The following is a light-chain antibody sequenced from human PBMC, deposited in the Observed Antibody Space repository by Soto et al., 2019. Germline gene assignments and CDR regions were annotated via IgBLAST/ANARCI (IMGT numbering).Light chain of an antibody. V-gene: IGKV1-9*01. Sequence: DIQLTQSPSFLSASVGDRVTITCRASQGISSYLAWYQQRPGKAPNLLIYAASTLQSGVPSRFSGSGSGTEFTLTISSLQPEDFAIFYCQQLNSYPRTFGQGTKLEIK. CDR3: QQLNSYPRT. CDR1: QGISSY. J-gene: IGKJ2*01. CDR2: AAS.